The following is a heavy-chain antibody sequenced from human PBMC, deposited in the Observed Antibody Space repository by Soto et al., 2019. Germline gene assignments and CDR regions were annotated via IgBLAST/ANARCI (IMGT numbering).Heavy chain of an antibody. CDR2: INPMGGST. D-gene: IGHD6-13*01. CDR3: ARDLAAGDL. V-gene: IGHV1-46*01. CDR1: GYAFINYS. Sequence: GASVKVSCKASGYAFINYSLRWVRQAPGQGLEWMAIINPMGGSTNYAQEFQGRVTLTSDTSTSTVYMELSSLRFEDTALFYCARDLAAGDLWGQGTLVTVSS. J-gene: IGHJ5*02.